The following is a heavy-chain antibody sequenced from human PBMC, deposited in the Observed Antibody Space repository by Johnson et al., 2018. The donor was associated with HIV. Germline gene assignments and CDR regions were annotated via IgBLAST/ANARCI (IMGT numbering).Heavy chain of an antibody. D-gene: IGHD5-24*01. J-gene: IGHJ3*02. Sequence: MQLVESGGGLVQPGGSLRLSCAASGFTFSSYDMHWVRQATGKGLEWVSAIGTAGDTYYPGSVKGRFTISRENAKNSLYLQMNSLRAGDTAVYYCARAIGDGYPGMKAFDIWGQWTMVIVSS. CDR1: GFTFSSYD. V-gene: IGHV3-13*01. CDR3: ARAIGDGYPGMKAFDI. CDR2: IGTAGDT.